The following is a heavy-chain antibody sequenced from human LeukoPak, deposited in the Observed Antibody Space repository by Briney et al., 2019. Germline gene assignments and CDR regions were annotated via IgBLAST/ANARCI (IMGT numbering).Heavy chain of an antibody. V-gene: IGHV4-59*08. CDR2: VHSSGRT. CDR3: ARHDEECPGEYCFLLSFDY. CDR1: GGSMNNFY. Sequence: SETLSLTCTISGGSMNNFYWSWIRQSPGKGLEWIGYVHSSGRTDYNPSLRSRVSMSADTSKSQLSLRLTSVTAADTAVYFCARHDEECPGEYCFLLSFDYWGPGSLVTVSS. D-gene: IGHD2-8*02. J-gene: IGHJ4*01.